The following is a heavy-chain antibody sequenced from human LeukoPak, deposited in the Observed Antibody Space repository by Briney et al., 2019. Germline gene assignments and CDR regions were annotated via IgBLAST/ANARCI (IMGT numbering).Heavy chain of an antibody. CDR3: ARDVTNWNDPPYFDY. J-gene: IGHJ4*02. Sequence: GGSLRLFCAASGFTFSSYSMNWVRQAPGKGLEWVSYISSSSSTIYYADSVKGRFTISRDNAKNSLYLQMNSLRAEDTAVYYCARDVTNWNDPPYFDYWGQGTLVTVSS. CDR2: ISSSSSTI. CDR1: GFTFSSYS. D-gene: IGHD1-1*01. V-gene: IGHV3-48*01.